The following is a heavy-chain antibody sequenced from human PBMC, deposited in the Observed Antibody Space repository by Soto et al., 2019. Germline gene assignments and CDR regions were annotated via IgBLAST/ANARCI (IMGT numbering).Heavy chain of an antibody. CDR2: ISAYNGNT. Sequence: ASVKVSCKASGYTFTSYGISWVRQAPGQGLEWMGWISAYNGNTNYAQKLQGRVTMTTDTSTSTAYMELSSLRSEDTAVYYCATTAPLNWNYASGWFDPWGQGTLVTVSS. D-gene: IGHD1-7*01. CDR3: ATTAPLNWNYASGWFDP. V-gene: IGHV1-18*01. CDR1: GYTFTSYG. J-gene: IGHJ5*02.